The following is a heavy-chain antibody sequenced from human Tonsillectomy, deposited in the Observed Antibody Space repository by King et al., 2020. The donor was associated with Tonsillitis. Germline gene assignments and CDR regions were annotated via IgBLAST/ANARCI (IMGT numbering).Heavy chain of an antibody. CDR3: ARGGSPGGWYLDY. J-gene: IGHJ4*02. Sequence: VQLVESGGGLVKPGGSLRLSCATSGFTFSSYSMNWVRQAPGKGLEWVSSISSSSSCIFYADSVKGRFTISRDNAKNSLYLQMNSLRAEDTAVYYCARGGSPGGWYLDYWGQGTLVTVSS. CDR1: GFTFSSYS. CDR2: ISSSSSCI. D-gene: IGHD6-19*01. V-gene: IGHV3-21*01.